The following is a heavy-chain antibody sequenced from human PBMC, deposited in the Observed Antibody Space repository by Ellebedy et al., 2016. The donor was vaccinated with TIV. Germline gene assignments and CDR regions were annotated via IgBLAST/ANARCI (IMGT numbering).Heavy chain of an antibody. D-gene: IGHD3-10*01. V-gene: IGHV4-39*01. J-gene: IGHJ4*02. CDR3: ASEPPYFYGASGIYLQDF. Sequence: MPGGSLRLSCTVSGGSISTSNFYWGWVRQPPGKGLEWIGTVYYSGSTYYNPSLKSRLTISVDTSKNQFSLKLTSVTAADTAVYYCASEPPYFYGASGIYLQDFWGQGTLVTVSS. CDR2: VYYSGST. CDR1: GGSISTSNFY.